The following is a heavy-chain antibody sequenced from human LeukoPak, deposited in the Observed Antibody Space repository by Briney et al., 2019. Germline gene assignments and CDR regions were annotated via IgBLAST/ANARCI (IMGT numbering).Heavy chain of an antibody. V-gene: IGHV3-23*01. J-gene: IGHJ4*02. CDR1: GFTFSSYG. D-gene: IGHD6-13*01. Sequence: SGGSLRLSCAASGFTFSSYGMNWVRQAPGKGLEWVSAISGSGGSTYYADSVKGRFTISRDDSKNTLYLQMNILRAEDTAVYYCAKDGSSSWYVGTYDYWGQGTLVTVSS. CDR2: ISGSGGST. CDR3: AKDGSSSWYVGTYDY.